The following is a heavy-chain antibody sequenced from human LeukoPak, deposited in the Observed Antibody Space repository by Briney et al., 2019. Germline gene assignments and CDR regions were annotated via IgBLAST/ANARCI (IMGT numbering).Heavy chain of an antibody. CDR2: IYYGGST. CDR3: ARTGGDYYFDY. D-gene: IGHD2-21*02. CDR1: GGSISSYY. Sequence: SETLSLTCTVSGGSISSYYWSWIRQPPGKGLEWIGYIYYGGSTNYTPSLKSRVTISVDTSKNQFSLKLSSVTAADTAVYYCARTGGDYYFDYWGQGTLVTVSS. V-gene: IGHV4-59*01. J-gene: IGHJ4*02.